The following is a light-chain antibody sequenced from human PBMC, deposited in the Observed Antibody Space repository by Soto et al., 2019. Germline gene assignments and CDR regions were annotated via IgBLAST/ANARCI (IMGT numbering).Light chain of an antibody. J-gene: IGLJ1*01. CDR1: SSDVGGYNY. V-gene: IGLV2-14*01. Sequence: QSVLTQPASVSGSPGQSITISCTGTSSDVGGYNYVSWYQQHPGKAPKLMIYDGSNRPSGVSNRFSGSKSGNTASLTISGLQAEDEADYYCSSYTSSSRYVFGTGTKVTVL. CDR3: SSYTSSSRYV. CDR2: DGS.